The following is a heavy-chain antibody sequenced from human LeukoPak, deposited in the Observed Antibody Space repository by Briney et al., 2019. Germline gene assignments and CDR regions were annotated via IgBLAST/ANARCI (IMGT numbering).Heavy chain of an antibody. CDR2: IYHSGTT. CDR1: GYSIRSGYY. D-gene: IGHD3-10*01. V-gene: IGHV4-38-2*02. J-gene: IGHJ3*02. Sequence: PSETLSLTCTVSGYSIRSGYYWGWIRQPPGKGLEWIGSIYHSGTTYYNLSLKSRVTISVDTSKNQFSLKLSSVTAADTAVYYCARDKLGSDDAFDIWGQGTMVTVSS. CDR3: ARDKLGSDDAFDI.